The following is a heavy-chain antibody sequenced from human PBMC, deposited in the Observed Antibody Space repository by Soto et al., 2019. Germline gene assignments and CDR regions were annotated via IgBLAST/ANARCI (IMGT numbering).Heavy chain of an antibody. CDR1: GGSISSYY. V-gene: IGHV4-59*01. Sequence: QVQLQESGPGLVKPSETLSLTCTVSGGSISSYYWSWIRQPPGKGLEWIGYIYYSGSTNYNPSLKSRVTISVDTSKNQFSLKLSSVTAADTAVYYCARGYLGELSLWRNPYYYYYMDVWGKGTTVTVSS. CDR3: ARGYLGELSLWRNPYYYYYMDV. J-gene: IGHJ6*03. D-gene: IGHD3-16*02. CDR2: IYYSGST.